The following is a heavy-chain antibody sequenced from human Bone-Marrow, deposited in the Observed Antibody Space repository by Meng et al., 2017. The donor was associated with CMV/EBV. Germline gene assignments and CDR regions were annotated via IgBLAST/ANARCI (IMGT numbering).Heavy chain of an antibody. Sequence: ASVKVSCKASGYTFTGYYMNWVRQAPGQGLEWMGWVNANSGAKDYAQKFQGRVTMTRDTSISTAYMELSRLRSDDTAVYYCARGGGDYWGQGTLVTVSS. J-gene: IGHJ4*02. CDR3: ARGGGDY. D-gene: IGHD4-23*01. CDR2: VNANSGAK. V-gene: IGHV1-2*02. CDR1: GYTFTGYY.